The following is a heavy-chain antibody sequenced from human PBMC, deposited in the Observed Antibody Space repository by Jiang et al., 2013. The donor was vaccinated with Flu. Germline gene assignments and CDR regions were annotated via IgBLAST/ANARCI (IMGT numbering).Heavy chain of an antibody. CDR3: AHRLLDYDNIGYPFDY. D-gene: IGHD3-22*01. CDR2: IYWDDDK. CDR1: GFSLRVGGVG. J-gene: IGHJ4*02. Sequence: PTQTLTLTCTFSGFSLRVGGVGVGWIRQPPGKALEWLALIYWDDDKHYSPSLKSRLTITKDTSKNQVVLTMTDMDPVDTATYYCAHRLLDYDNIGYPFDYWGQGTPVTVSS. V-gene: IGHV2-5*02.